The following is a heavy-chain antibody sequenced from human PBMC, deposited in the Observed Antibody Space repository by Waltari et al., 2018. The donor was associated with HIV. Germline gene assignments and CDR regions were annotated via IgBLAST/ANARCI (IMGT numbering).Heavy chain of an antibody. CDR1: GFSLSVAAVG. CDR2: IYWDGDK. Sequence: QSTLKESGPTVVQPKQTLTLTCTFSGFSLSVAAVGVGWVRQPPGKPLEWLALIYWDGDKRYSPSLERRLSIAKDTASSQVVLTLTNLDPGDTASYFCARTLTTMVRGANWYFDLWGRGTLVTVSS. D-gene: IGHD3-10*01. V-gene: IGHV2-5*02. J-gene: IGHJ2*01. CDR3: ARTLTTMVRGANWYFDL.